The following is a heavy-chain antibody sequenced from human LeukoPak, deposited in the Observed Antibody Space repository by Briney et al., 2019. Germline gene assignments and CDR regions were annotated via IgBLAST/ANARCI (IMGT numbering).Heavy chain of an antibody. Sequence: TSGTLSLTCAVSGGSISSSNWWSWVRQPPGKGLEWIGEIYHSGSTNYNPSLKSRVTISVDKSKNQFSLKLSSVTAADTAVCYCARADISGFYYGMDVWGQGTTVTVSS. D-gene: IGHD2-21*01. J-gene: IGHJ6*02. V-gene: IGHV4-4*02. CDR2: IYHSGST. CDR3: ARADISGFYYGMDV. CDR1: GGSISSSNW.